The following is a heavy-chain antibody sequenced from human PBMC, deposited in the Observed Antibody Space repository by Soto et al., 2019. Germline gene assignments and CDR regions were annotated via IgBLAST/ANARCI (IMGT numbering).Heavy chain of an antibody. CDR3: ARAYCSGGSCYEFDY. CDR1: GGTFSSYT. Sequence: QVQLVQSGAEVKKPGSSVKVSCKASGGTFSSYTISWVRQAPGQGLEWMGRIIPILGIANYAQKFQGRVTITADKSTSTAYMELSSLRSEDTAVYYWARAYCSGGSCYEFDYWGQGTLVTVSS. J-gene: IGHJ4*02. V-gene: IGHV1-69*02. D-gene: IGHD2-15*01. CDR2: IIPILGIA.